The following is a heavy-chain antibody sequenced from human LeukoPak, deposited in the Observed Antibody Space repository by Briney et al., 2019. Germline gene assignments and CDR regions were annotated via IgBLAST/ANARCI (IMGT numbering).Heavy chain of an antibody. CDR3: AKARTYLAAAGSYFDY. D-gene: IGHD6-13*01. CDR1: GFTFSSYW. J-gene: IGHJ4*02. V-gene: IGHV3-7*03. Sequence: QSGGSLILSCAASGFTFSSYWMSWVRQAPGKGLEGVANIKKDGTEKYYVDSVKGRFTISRDNAKNSLYLQMNSLRAEDTAVYYCAKARTYLAAAGSYFDYWGQGTLVTVSS. CDR2: IKKDGTEK.